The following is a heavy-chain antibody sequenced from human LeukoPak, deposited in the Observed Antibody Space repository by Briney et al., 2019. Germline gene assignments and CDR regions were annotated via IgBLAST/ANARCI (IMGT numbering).Heavy chain of an antibody. Sequence: PGGSLRLSCAASGFTFDDYGMSWVRQAPGKGLEWVSGINWNGGSTGYADSVKGRFTISRDNAKNSLYLQMNSLRAEDTALYYCARDFEIGVWGSYPYDYWGQGTLVTVSS. J-gene: IGHJ4*02. CDR1: GFTFDDYG. D-gene: IGHD3-16*02. V-gene: IGHV3-20*04. CDR3: ARDFEIGVWGSYPYDY. CDR2: INWNGGST.